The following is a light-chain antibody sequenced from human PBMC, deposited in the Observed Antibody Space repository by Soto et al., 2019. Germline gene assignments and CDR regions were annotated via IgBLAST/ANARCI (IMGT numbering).Light chain of an antibody. Sequence: QSALTQPASVSGSPGQSITISCTGSSSDVGGYNYVSWYQQHPDKAPKLMIYHVTSRPSGVSDRFSGSKSGNTASLTISGLQAEDEADYYCSSFRSSNLGVFGTGTKVTVL. V-gene: IGLV2-14*03. J-gene: IGLJ1*01. CDR3: SSFRSSNLGV. CDR1: SSDVGGYNY. CDR2: HVT.